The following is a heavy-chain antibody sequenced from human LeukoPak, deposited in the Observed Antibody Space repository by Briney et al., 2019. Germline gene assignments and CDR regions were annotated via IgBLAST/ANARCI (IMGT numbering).Heavy chain of an antibody. D-gene: IGHD3-3*01. CDR1: GVSFSGYY. V-gene: IGHV4-34*01. CDR3: ASPDGSGIN. CDR2: INHSGST. J-gene: IGHJ4*02. Sequence: SETLSLTCAVYGVSFSGYYWSWIRQPPGKGLEWIGEINHSGSTNYNPSLKSRVTISVDTSKNQFSLKRSSVTAADTAVYYCASPDGSGINWGPGTLVTVSS.